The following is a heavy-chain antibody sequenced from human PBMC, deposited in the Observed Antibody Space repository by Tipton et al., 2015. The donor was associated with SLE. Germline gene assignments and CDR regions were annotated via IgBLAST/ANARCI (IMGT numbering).Heavy chain of an antibody. CDR2: IYYSGST. Sequence: GLVKPSETLSLTCTVSGGSISSYYWSWIRQPPGKGLEWIGYIYYSGSTHYNPSLMSRVTISVDTSKNQFSLKLRSVAAADTAVYFCARDPGGYGDHWGQGTVVTVSS. J-gene: IGHJ4*02. V-gene: IGHV4-59*12. CDR1: GGSISSYY. D-gene: IGHD5-12*01. CDR3: ARDPGGYGDH.